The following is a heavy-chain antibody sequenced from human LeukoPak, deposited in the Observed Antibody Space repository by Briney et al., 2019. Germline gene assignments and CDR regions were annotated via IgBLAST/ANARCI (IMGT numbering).Heavy chain of an antibody. J-gene: IGHJ4*02. Sequence: ASVKVSCKASGYTFTGFYLHWVRQAPGQGLEWMGWINPNSGGTNVAQKFQRRVTMTGDTSISTAYMELSRLTSDDTAVYYCAREEGSGCYDYWGQGTKVAVSS. CDR1: GYTFTGFY. D-gene: IGHD6-19*01. CDR3: AREEGSGCYDY. CDR2: INPNSGGT. V-gene: IGHV1-2*02.